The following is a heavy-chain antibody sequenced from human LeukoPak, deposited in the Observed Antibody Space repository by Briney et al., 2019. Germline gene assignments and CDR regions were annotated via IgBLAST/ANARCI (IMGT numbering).Heavy chain of an antibody. CDR3: ARDTGYYYYYYGMDV. J-gene: IGHJ6*02. CDR1: GGSISSSSYY. D-gene: IGHD3-10*01. CDR2: IYYSGST. Sequence: SGTLSLTCTVSGGSISSSSYYWGWIRQPPGKGLEWIGSIYYSGSTYYNPSLKSRVTVSVDTSKNQFSLKLSSVTAADTAVYYCARDTGYYYYYYGMDVWGQGTTVTVSS. V-gene: IGHV4-39*02.